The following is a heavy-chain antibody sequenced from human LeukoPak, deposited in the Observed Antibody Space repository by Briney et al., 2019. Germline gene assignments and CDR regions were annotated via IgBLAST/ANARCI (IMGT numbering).Heavy chain of an antibody. CDR3: VNRGDAFDI. CDR2: INPNSGAT. CDR1: GYTFNDYY. Sequence: ASVKVSFKASGYTFNDYYVHWVRQAPGQGLAWMGWINPNSGATNYAQNFHGRVTLTRDTSISTAYMELTNLRSDDTAVYYCVNRGDAFDIWGQGTMVIVSS. D-gene: IGHD1-14*01. J-gene: IGHJ3*02. V-gene: IGHV1-2*02.